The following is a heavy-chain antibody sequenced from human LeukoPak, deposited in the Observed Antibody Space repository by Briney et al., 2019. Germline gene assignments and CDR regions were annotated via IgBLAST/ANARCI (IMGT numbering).Heavy chain of an antibody. CDR2: ISSSSSYI. J-gene: IGHJ4*02. V-gene: IGHV3-21*01. Sequence: GGSLRLSCAASGFTFSSYSMNLVRQAPGKGLEWVSSISSSSSYIYYADSVKGRFTISRDNAKNSLYLQMNSLRAEDTAVYYSARAHSGAWSDCWGQGTLVTVSS. CDR3: ARAHSGAWSDC. CDR1: GFTFSSYS. D-gene: IGHD6-19*01.